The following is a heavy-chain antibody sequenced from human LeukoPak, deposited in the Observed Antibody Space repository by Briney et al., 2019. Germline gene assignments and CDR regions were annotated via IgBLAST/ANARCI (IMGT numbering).Heavy chain of an antibody. V-gene: IGHV1-3*01. J-gene: IGHJ3*02. CDR3: ASWLAYCGGDCYSSDAFDI. Sequence: ASVKVSCTASGYTFTSYAMHWVRQAPGQRLEWMGWINAGNGNTKYSQKFRGRVTITRDTSASIAYMELSSLRSEDTAVYYCASWLAYCGGDCYSSDAFDIWGQGTMVTVSS. CDR2: INAGNGNT. CDR1: GYTFTSYA. D-gene: IGHD2-21*02.